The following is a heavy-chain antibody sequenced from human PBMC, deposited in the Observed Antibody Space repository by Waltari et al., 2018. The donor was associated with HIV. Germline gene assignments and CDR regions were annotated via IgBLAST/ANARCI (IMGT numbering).Heavy chain of an antibody. V-gene: IGHV4-34*01. CDR2: STHSGDV. D-gene: IGHD3-16*01. J-gene: IGHJ6*02. Sequence: QVRLEQWGAGLLRPAETLSLTCAVYGGGFTPSYWTWIRQSPGNGLGWGGESTHSGDVRYNPSLKGRVTISVVPSKNQVSLTLKSVRAADTAVYFCARGEGIVLGDTSVLRIHETSSYYFGLDLWGQGT. CDR1: GGGFTPSY. CDR3: ARGEGIVLGDTSVLRIHETSSYYFGLDL.